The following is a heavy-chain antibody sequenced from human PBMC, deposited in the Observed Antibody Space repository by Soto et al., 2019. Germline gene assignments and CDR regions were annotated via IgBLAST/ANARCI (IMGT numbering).Heavy chain of an antibody. V-gene: IGHV6-1*01. J-gene: IGHJ4*02. CDR3: ARGTDSSFDY. D-gene: IGHD1-1*01. CDR1: GDSVSSNSAA. CDR2: TYYRSKWYN. Sequence: PSQTLSLTCAISGDSVSSNSAAWKWIRHSPARGLDWLGRTYYRSKWYNDYAVSMKSRISINQDTSENQFSLQLNSVTPEDTAVYYCARGTDSSFDYWGQGSLVTVSS.